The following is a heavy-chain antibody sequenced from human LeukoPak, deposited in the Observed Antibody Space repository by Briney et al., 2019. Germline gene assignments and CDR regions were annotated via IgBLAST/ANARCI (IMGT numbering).Heavy chain of an antibody. D-gene: IGHD6-19*01. CDR2: IIPIFGTA. CDR3: ARIVVGQWLANWYFGL. V-gene: IGHV1-69*05. CDR1: GGTFSSYV. Sequence: ASVKVSCKASGGTFSSYVISWVRQAPGQGLEWMGGIIPIFGTANYAQKFQGRVTITTDESTSTAYMELSSLRSEDTAVYYCARIVVGQWLANWYFGLWGRGTLVTVSS. J-gene: IGHJ2*01.